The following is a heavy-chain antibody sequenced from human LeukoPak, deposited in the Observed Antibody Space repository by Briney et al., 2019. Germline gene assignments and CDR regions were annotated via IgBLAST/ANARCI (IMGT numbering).Heavy chain of an antibody. CDR3: ARNGYSGYDWDY. CDR1: GFTFSSYE. Sequence: GGSLRLSCAASGFTFSSYEMNWVRQAPGKGLEWVSYISSSGSTIYYADSVKGRFTISRDNAKNSLYLQMNSLRAEDTAVYYCARNGYSGYDWDYWGQGTLVTVSS. D-gene: IGHD5-12*01. J-gene: IGHJ4*02. V-gene: IGHV3-48*03. CDR2: ISSSGSTI.